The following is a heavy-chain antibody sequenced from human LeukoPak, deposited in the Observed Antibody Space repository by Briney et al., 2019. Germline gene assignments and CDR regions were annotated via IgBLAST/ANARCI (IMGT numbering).Heavy chain of an antibody. J-gene: IGHJ4*02. CDR2: IYSGGST. D-gene: IGHD3-22*01. Sequence: GGSLRLSCAVSGFTVSSKYMSWVRQAPGKGLEWVSVIYSGGSTYYADSVKGRFTISRDNSKNTLYLQMNSLRAEDTAVYYCARSISHYYDSSGYDYWGQGTLVTVSS. CDR1: GFTVSSKY. CDR3: ARSISHYYDSSGYDY. V-gene: IGHV3-53*01.